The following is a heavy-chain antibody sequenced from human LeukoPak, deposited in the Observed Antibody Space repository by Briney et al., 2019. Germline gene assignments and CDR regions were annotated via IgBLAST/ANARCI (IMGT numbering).Heavy chain of an antibody. Sequence: SETLSLTCTVSGYSISSGYYWGWIRQPPGKGLEWIGSIYHSGSTYYNPSLKSRVTISVGTSKNQFSLKLSSVTAADTAVYYCASRLHLGDDAFDIWGQGTMVTVSS. CDR1: GYSISSGYY. J-gene: IGHJ3*02. D-gene: IGHD3-16*01. CDR2: IYHSGST. V-gene: IGHV4-38-2*02. CDR3: ASRLHLGDDAFDI.